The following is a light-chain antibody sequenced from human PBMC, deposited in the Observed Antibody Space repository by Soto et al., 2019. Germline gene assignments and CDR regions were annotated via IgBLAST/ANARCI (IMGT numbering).Light chain of an antibody. V-gene: IGKV1-39*01. CDR2: AAS. CDR3: QQSYSTPWT. J-gene: IGKJ1*01. Sequence: DIQMTQSPSSLSASVGDRVTITCRASQSIRNYLNWYQQKPGKAPNLLIYAASTLQSGVPSRFSGSGSGTDFTLTISSLQPEDFATYYCQQSYSTPWTFGQGAKVEIK. CDR1: QSIRNY.